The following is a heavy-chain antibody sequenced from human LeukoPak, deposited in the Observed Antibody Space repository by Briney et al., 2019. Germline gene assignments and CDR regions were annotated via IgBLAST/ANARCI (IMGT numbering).Heavy chain of an antibody. D-gene: IGHD3-22*01. CDR1: GGSISSYY. V-gene: IGHV4-59*01. CDR2: IYYSGST. J-gene: IGHJ4*02. Sequence: SETLFLTCTVSGGSISSYYWSWIRQPPGKGLEWIGYIYYSGSTNYNPSLKSRVTISVDTSKNQFSLKLSSVTAADTAVYYCARHRGSGYPYFDYWGQGTLVTVSS. CDR3: ARHRGSGYPYFDY.